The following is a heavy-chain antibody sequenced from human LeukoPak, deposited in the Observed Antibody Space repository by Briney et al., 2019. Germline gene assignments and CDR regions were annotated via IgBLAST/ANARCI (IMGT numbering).Heavy chain of an antibody. Sequence: SETLSLTCTVSGGSISSYSWSWIRQSPGKGLEWIGYIYDTGSTNYHPSLKSRVAISVDTSKKKFSLKMPSVTAADTAVYYCARAQVYCSGGTCYLIGFDYWGQGTLVTVS. D-gene: IGHD2-15*01. J-gene: IGHJ4*02. CDR1: GGSISSYS. CDR2: IYDTGST. CDR3: ARAQVYCSGGTCYLIGFDY. V-gene: IGHV4-59*01.